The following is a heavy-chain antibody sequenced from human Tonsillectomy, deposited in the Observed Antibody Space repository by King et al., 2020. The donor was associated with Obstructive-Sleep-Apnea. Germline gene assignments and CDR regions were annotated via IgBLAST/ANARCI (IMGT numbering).Heavy chain of an antibody. CDR2: IYYSGST. CDR3: ARYKDWSGSSGWFDP. CDR1: GGSISSYY. J-gene: IGHJ5*02. V-gene: IGHV4-59*01. D-gene: IGHD1-26*01. Sequence: VQLQESGPGLVKPSETLSLTCTVSGGSISSYYWSWIRQPPGKGLEWIGYIYYSGSTNYNPSLKSRVTITVDTSKNQFSLKLSSVTAADTAAYYCARYKDWSGSSGWFDPWGQGTLVTVSS.